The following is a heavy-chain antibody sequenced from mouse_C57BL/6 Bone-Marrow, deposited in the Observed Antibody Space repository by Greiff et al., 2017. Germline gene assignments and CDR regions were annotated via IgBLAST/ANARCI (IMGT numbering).Heavy chain of an antibody. CDR1: GYTFTGYW. Sequence: QVQLKESGAELMQPGASVKLSCKATGYTFTGYWIEWVKQRPGHGLEWIGEILPGSGSTNYNEKFKGKATFTADTSSTTAYMQLSSLTTEDSAIYYCARRGSTVVGGGYWGQGTTLTGSS. J-gene: IGHJ2*01. CDR3: ARRGSTVVGGGY. D-gene: IGHD1-1*01. V-gene: IGHV1-9*01. CDR2: ILPGSGST.